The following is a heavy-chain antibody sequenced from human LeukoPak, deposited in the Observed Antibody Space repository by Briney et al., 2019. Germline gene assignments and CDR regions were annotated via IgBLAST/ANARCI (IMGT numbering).Heavy chain of an antibody. J-gene: IGHJ4*02. CDR3: ARDQDFWSGYLTY. Sequence: GGSLRLSCAASGFNFNTYSMDWVRQAPGKGLEWVSYISSGSTTIYYADSVKGRFTISRDNAKNSLYLQMNSLRAEDTAVYYCARDQDFWSGYLTYWGQGTLVTVSS. CDR2: ISSGSTTI. CDR1: GFNFNTYS. V-gene: IGHV3-48*01. D-gene: IGHD3-3*01.